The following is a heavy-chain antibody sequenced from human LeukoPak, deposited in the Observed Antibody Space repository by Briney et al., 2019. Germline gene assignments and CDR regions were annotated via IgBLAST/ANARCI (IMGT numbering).Heavy chain of an antibody. CDR1: GFTFSSYR. V-gene: IGHV3-21*01. D-gene: IGHD3-3*01. CDR3: ARYALEAFDI. CDR2: ISSSSSYI. Sequence: GGSLRLSCAASGFTFSSYRMNWIRQAPGKGLEWVSSISSSSSYIYYADSVKGRFTISSDNAKNSLYLQMNCLRAEDTAVYYCARYALEAFDIWGQGTMVTVSS. J-gene: IGHJ3*02.